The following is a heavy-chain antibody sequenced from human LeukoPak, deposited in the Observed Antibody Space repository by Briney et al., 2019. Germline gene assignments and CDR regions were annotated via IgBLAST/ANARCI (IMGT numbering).Heavy chain of an antibody. CDR2: ISGSGGRT. D-gene: IGHD2-15*01. J-gene: IGHJ4*02. Sequence: GGSLRLSCAASGFTFSSYAMSWVRQAPGKGLEWVSVISGSGGRTYYADSVKGRFTISRDNSKNTLYLQMNSLRAEDTAVYYCAKVRGDIVVVVAATPFDYWGQGTLVTVSS. V-gene: IGHV3-23*01. CDR1: GFTFSSYA. CDR3: AKVRGDIVVVVAATPFDY.